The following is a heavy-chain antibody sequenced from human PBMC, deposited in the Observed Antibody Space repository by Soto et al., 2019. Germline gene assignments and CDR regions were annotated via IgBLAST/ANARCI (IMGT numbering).Heavy chain of an antibody. D-gene: IGHD2-2*01. CDR1: GGSFSGYY. CDR2: INHSGST. Sequence: QVQLQQWGAGLLKPSETLSLTCAVYGGSFSGYYWSWIRQPPGKGLEWIGEINHSGSTNYNPSLKRRVTISVDTSKNQFSLKLSSVTAADTAVYYCARGVREVGGYCSSTSCSVPWGQGTLVTVSS. CDR3: ARGVREVGGYCSSTSCSVP. V-gene: IGHV4-34*01. J-gene: IGHJ5*02.